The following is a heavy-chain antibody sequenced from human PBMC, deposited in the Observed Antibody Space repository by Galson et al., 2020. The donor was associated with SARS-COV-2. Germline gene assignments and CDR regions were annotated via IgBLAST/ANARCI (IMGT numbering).Heavy chain of an antibody. Sequence: GGSLRLSCVASGFTFSSHGMHWVRQAPGKGLEWVAFIRYDGSNTYYAESVRGRFTISRDDSRNTLSLQVNSLRTEDTAIYYCARDGRQGGLLLCNYFFDYWGQGALVTVSS. CDR3: ARDGRQGGLLLCNYFFDY. CDR2: IRYDGSNT. D-gene: IGHD2-2*01. J-gene: IGHJ4*02. V-gene: IGHV3-30*02. CDR1: GFTFSSHG.